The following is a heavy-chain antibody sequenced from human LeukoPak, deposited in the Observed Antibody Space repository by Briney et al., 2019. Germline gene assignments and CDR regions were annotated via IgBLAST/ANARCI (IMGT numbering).Heavy chain of an antibody. CDR1: GFTFSSYA. D-gene: IGHD3-22*01. V-gene: IGHV3-23*01. J-gene: IGHJ4*02. CDR3: AKDSSFISSGSDY. CDR2: ISGSGGST. Sequence: GGSLRLSCAASGFTFSSYAMSWVRQAPGKGLKWVSAISGSGGSTYYADSVKGRFTISRDNSKNTLYLQMNSLRAEDTAVYYCAKDSSFISSGSDYWGQGTLVTVSS.